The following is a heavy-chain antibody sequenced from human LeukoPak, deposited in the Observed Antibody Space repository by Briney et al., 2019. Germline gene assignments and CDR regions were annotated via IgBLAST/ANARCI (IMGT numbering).Heavy chain of an antibody. CDR1: GFTFSNYA. CDR3: AKDQRSGEYDYGWGPFDT. V-gene: IGHV3-23*01. CDR2: ISASAGSA. D-gene: IGHD3-10*01. Sequence: GGSLRLSCEVSGFTFSNYAMNWVRQAPGKGLEWVSSISASAGSAVYGDSVKGRFTISRVNAENTLYLQMNSLRADDTAIYYCAKDQRSGEYDYGWGPFDTWGQGTMVTVSS. J-gene: IGHJ3*02.